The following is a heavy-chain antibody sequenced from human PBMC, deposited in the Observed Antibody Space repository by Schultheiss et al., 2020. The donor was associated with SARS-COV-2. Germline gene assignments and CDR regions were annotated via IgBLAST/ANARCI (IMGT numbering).Heavy chain of an antibody. Sequence: TLSLTCTVSGGSISSGGYYWSWIRQHPGKGLEWIGYIYYSGSTYYNPSLKSRVTISVDKSKNQFSLKLNSVTAADTAVYYCARGYYTLLNDYWGQGILVTVSS. CDR2: IYYSGST. V-gene: IGHV4-31*03. CDR1: GGSISSGGYY. J-gene: IGHJ4*02. CDR3: ARGYYTLLNDY. D-gene: IGHD3-3*01.